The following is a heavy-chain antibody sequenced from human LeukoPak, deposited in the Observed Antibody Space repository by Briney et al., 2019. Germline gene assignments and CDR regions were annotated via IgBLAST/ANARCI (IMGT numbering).Heavy chain of an antibody. Sequence: KPSETLSLTCTVSGGSISSSSYYWGWIRQPPGKGLEWIGSIYYSGSTYYNPSLKSRVTISVDTSKNQFSLKLSSVTAADTAVYYCAREALTLLRLIGYWGQGTLVTVSS. J-gene: IGHJ4*02. CDR1: GGSISSSSYY. CDR2: IYYSGST. CDR3: AREALTLLRLIGY. D-gene: IGHD3-22*01. V-gene: IGHV4-39*07.